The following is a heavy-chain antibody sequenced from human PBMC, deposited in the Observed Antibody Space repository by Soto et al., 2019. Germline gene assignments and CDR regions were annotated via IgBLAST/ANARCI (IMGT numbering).Heavy chain of an antibody. D-gene: IGHD3-16*02. J-gene: IGHJ5*02. CDR1: GGSISSSSYY. CDR2: IYYSGST. Sequence: SETLSLTCTVSGGSISSSSYYWGWIRQPPGKGLEWIGSIYYSGSTYYNPSLKSRVTISVDTSKNQFSLKLSSVTAADTAVYYCGKELSLLGSNWFDPWGQGTLVTVSS. CDR3: GKELSLLGSNWFDP. V-gene: IGHV4-39*01.